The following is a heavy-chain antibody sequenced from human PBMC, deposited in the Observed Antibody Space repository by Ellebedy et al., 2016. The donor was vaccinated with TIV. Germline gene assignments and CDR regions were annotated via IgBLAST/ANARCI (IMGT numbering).Heavy chain of an antibody. V-gene: IGHV3-7*03. Sequence: GESLKISCAASGFSFGSYWVTWVRQAPGKRLEWGANIKKDGSEKRYVGSVRGRFTITRDNAKNSLSLQMNILVAEDTGVYYWARGETTWDYWGQGTLVTVSS. D-gene: IGHD1-26*01. CDR2: IKKDGSEK. J-gene: IGHJ4*02. CDR1: GFSFGSYW. CDR3: ARGETTWDY.